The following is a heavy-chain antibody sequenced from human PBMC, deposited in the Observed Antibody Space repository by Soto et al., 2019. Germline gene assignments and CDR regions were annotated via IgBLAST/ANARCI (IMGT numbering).Heavy chain of an antibody. CDR2: IIPILGTA. D-gene: IGHD3-9*01. CDR1: GGTFSSYT. V-gene: IGHV1-69*01. J-gene: IGHJ6*02. CDR3: ERAYYDILTGYYYYYGMDV. Sequence: QVQLVQSGAEVKKPGSSVKVSCKASGGTFSSYTISWVRQAPGQGLEWMGGIIPILGTANYAQKFQGRVTITEVESTSTAYMELSSLRSEDTDGYYCERAYYDILTGYYYYYGMDVWGQGTTVTVSS.